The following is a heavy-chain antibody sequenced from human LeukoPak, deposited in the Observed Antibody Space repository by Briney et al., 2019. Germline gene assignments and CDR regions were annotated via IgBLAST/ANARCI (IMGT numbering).Heavy chain of an antibody. CDR2: IHYSGST. CDR1: GGSISSYY. CDR3: ARGPSDTAVDY. V-gene: IGHV4-59*01. J-gene: IGHJ4*02. Sequence: PSETLSLTCTVSGGSISSYYWSWIRQPPGKGLEWIGYIHYSGSTNYNPSLKSRVTISVDTSKTQFSLKLSSVTAADTAVYYCARGPSDTAVDYWGQGTLVTVSS. D-gene: IGHD5-18*01.